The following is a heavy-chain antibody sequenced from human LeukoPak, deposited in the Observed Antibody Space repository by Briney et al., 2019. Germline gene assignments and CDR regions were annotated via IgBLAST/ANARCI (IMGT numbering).Heavy chain of an antibody. CDR3: ARPQSSSSDAFDI. V-gene: IGHV4-59*08. CDR2: IYYSGST. D-gene: IGHD6-13*01. J-gene: IGHJ3*02. Sequence: PSETPSLTCTVSGGSISNYYWSWIRQPPGKGLEWIGYIYYSGSTNYNPSLKSRVTISVDTSKNQFSLKLSSVTAADTAVYYCARPQSSSSDAFDIWGQGTMVTVSS. CDR1: GGSISNYY.